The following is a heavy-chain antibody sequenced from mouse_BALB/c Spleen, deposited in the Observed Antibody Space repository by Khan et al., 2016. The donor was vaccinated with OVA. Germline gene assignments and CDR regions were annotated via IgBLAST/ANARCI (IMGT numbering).Heavy chain of an antibody. CDR1: GYTFTNSW. J-gene: IGHJ3*01. Sequence: QVQLKESGAELAKPGASVKMSCKASGYTFTNSWIHWIKQRPGQGLEWIGYIDPTTGYSAYNQKFKDQATLTADQSSSTADSQLSSLTSEDSAVYDCTSHGSTYTWVGYWGQGTLVTVSA. D-gene: IGHD1-1*01. V-gene: IGHV1-7*01. CDR3: TSHGSTYTWVGY. CDR2: IDPTTGYS.